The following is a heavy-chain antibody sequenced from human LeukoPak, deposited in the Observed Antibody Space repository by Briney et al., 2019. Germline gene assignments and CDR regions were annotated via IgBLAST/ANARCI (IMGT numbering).Heavy chain of an antibody. Sequence: EGSLRLSCAASGFTFSSYSMNWVRQAPGKGLEWVSSISSSSSYIYYADSVKGRFTISRDNAKNSLYLQMNSLRAEDTAVYYCARAFGDGVDYWGQGTLVTVSS. CDR1: GFTFSSYS. V-gene: IGHV3-21*01. CDR2: ISSSSSYI. D-gene: IGHD3-10*01. CDR3: ARAFGDGVDY. J-gene: IGHJ4*02.